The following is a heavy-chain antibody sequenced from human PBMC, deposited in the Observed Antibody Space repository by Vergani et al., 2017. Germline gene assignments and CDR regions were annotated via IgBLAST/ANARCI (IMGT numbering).Heavy chain of an antibody. CDR1: RYSFNNYW. V-gene: IGHV5-51*01. Sequence: EVQLVQSGAEVKKPGESLKISCQISRYSFNNYWIGCVRQMPGKGLEWMWISHPADSDTRYSPYLQGQVTISVDKSISTAYLQRSSLRASDSAMYYCARLYGRDSSGSKYFDYWGQGTLVTVSS. CDR3: ARLYGRDSSGSKYFDY. J-gene: IGHJ4*02. CDR2: SHPADSDT. D-gene: IGHD3-22*01.